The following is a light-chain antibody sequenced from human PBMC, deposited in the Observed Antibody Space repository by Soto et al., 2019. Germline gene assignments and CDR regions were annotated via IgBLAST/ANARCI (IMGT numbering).Light chain of an antibody. CDR2: GAS. CDR3: QQYGSSGT. Sequence: EIVLTQSPGTLSLSPGERATLFCRASQSVSNNYLAWYQQKPGQAPRLLIYGASNRATGIPDRVSGSGSGTDFTLTISRLEPEDFAVYYCQQYGSSGTFGQGTKVEIK. V-gene: IGKV3-20*01. CDR1: QSVSNNY. J-gene: IGKJ1*01.